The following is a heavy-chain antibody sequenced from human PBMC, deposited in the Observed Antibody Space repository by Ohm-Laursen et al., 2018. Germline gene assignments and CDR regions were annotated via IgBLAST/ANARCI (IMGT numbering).Heavy chain of an antibody. J-gene: IGHJ4*02. D-gene: IGHD1-26*01. CDR1: GFTVSSNY. Sequence: SLRLSCTASGFTVSSNYMSWVRQAPGKGLEWVAVIYSGGSTYYADSVKGRFTISRDNSKNTLYLQMNSLRAEDTAVYYCARDYGSIVGAIWGQGTLVTVSS. CDR3: ARDYGSIVGAI. CDR2: IYSGGST. V-gene: IGHV3-53*01.